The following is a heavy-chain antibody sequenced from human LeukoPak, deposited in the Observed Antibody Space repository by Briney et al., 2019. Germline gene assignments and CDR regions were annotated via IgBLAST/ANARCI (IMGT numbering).Heavy chain of an antibody. CDR3: AKVAAAIPRWYFDL. V-gene: IGHV1-69*10. Sequence: SVKVSCNTSGGSLMNYAISWVRQAPGQGLEWMGVIIPILGTSNYAQKFQDRVTITADKSTNTANMELSSLRSEDTAVYYCAKVAAAIPRWYFDLWGRGTLVTVSS. CDR1: GGSLMNYA. D-gene: IGHD2-21*02. CDR2: IIPILGTS. J-gene: IGHJ2*01.